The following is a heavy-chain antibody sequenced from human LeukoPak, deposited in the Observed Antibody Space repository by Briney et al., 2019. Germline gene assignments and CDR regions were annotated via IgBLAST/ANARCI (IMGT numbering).Heavy chain of an antibody. CDR2: INPNSGGT. CDR3: ARGGGSYYSWFDP. Sequence: GASVKVSRKASGYTFTGYYMHWVRQAPGQGLEWMGWINPNSGGTNYAQKFQGRVTMTRDTSISTAYMELSRLRSDDTAVYYCARGGGSYYSWFDPWGQGTLVTVSS. J-gene: IGHJ5*02. D-gene: IGHD1-26*01. CDR1: GYTFTGYY. V-gene: IGHV1-2*02.